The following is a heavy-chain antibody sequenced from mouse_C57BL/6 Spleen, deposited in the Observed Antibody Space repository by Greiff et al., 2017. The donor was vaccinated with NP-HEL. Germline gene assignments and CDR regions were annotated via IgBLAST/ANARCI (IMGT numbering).Heavy chain of an antibody. J-gene: IGHJ4*01. CDR1: GYAFSSSW. V-gene: IGHV1-82*01. CDR3: AMGPYYAMDY. CDR2: IYPGDGDT. Sequence: VQLQQSRPELVKPGASVKISCKASGYAFSSSWMNWVKQRPGKGLEWIGRIYPGDGDTNYNGKFKGKATLTADKSSSTAYMQLSSLTSEDSAVYFCAMGPYYAMDYWGQGTSVTVSS.